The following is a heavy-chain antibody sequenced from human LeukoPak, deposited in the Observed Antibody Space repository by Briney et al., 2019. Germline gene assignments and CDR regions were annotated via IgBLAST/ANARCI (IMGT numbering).Heavy chain of an antibody. J-gene: IGHJ4*02. CDR1: GFTFSDYY. CDR2: ITNSGSTI. CDR3: AREKVLGFGEFGDY. V-gene: IGHV3-11*04. D-gene: IGHD3-10*01. Sequence: GGSLRLSCAASGFTFSDYYMSWIRQAPGKGLEWVSYITNSGSTIYYADSVKGRFTISRDNAKNSLYLQMNSLRAEDTAVYYCAREKVLGFGEFGDYWGQGTLVTASS.